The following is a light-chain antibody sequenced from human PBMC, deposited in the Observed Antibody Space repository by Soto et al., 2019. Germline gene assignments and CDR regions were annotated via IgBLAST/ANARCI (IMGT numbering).Light chain of an antibody. CDR2: ATS. CDR1: QSVSSN. Sequence: EIVMTQSPATLSVSPGERATLSCRASQSVSSNLAWYQQKPGQAPRLLIYATSFRATGIPDRFRGSGSGTDFTLTITSLEPEDFAVYYCQQRSNWRGVTFGPGTKVDI. J-gene: IGKJ3*01. CDR3: QQRSNWRGVT. V-gene: IGKV3-11*01.